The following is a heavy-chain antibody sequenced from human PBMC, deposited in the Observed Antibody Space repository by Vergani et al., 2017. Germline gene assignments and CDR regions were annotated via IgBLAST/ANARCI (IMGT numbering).Heavy chain of an antibody. V-gene: IGHV1-2*02. J-gene: IGHJ3*02. CDR2: IKPNSGGI. CDR1: GYTFTGYY. D-gene: IGHD4-17*01. Sequence: QVQLVQSGAEVKKPGASVKVSCKTSGYTFTGYYMHWVRQAPGQGLEWMGWIKPNSGGINYAQKIQGRVTMTRDTSISTAYMELSRLRSDDTAVYYCTTEDYGDSLWAFDIWGQGTMVTVSS. CDR3: TTEDYGDSLWAFDI.